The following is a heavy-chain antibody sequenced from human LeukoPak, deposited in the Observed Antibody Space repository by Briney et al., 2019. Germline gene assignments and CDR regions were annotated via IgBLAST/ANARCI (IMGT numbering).Heavy chain of an antibody. CDR3: AKPARGSGIQDGFDP. Sequence: PGGSLRLSCSASGFNFRNYAMHWVRQAPGKGLEYVSAMSVGTDRPFYADSVMGRFTISRDNSANTLYLQMSSLRPEDTAVYYCAKPARGSGIQDGFDPWGQGTLVTVSS. V-gene: IGHV3-64D*06. D-gene: IGHD3-10*01. CDR1: GFNFRNYA. CDR2: MSVGTDRP. J-gene: IGHJ5*02.